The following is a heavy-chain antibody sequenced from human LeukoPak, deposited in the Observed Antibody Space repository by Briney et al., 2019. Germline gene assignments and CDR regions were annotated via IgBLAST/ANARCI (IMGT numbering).Heavy chain of an antibody. CDR3: ARTYYGSGSQYNPFDY. V-gene: IGHV3-7*01. D-gene: IGHD3-10*01. Sequence: GGSLRLSCTASGFTFSTYWMSWVRQAPGKGLEWVANIKQDGSEEYYVDSVKGRFTISTDNAKNSLYLQMNSLRAEDTAVYHCARTYYGSGSQYNPFDYWGQGTLVTVSS. CDR1: GFTFSTYW. CDR2: IKQDGSEE. J-gene: IGHJ4*02.